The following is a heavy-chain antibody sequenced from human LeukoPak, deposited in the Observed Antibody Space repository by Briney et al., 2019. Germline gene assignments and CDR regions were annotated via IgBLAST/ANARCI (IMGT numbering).Heavy chain of an antibody. Sequence: SETLSLTCSVSGGSFSSGSSYWFWIRQPAGKGLEWLGRIYASGTTNYNPSVKSRVTMSLDTSKKQFSLKLGAVTAADTAVYYCARDGRGSYSNWFDPWGQGTLVTVSS. J-gene: IGHJ5*02. V-gene: IGHV4-61*02. CDR3: ARDGRGSYSNWFDP. CDR1: GGSFSSGSSY. CDR2: IYASGTT. D-gene: IGHD1-26*01.